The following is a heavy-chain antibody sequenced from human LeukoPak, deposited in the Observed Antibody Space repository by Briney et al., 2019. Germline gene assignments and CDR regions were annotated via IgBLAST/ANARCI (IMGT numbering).Heavy chain of an antibody. V-gene: IGHV3-48*01. J-gene: IGHJ3*02. CDR3: ATADRGAFDI. CDR2: ITRSSSTI. Sequence: GGSLRLSWAVSGXTFSWYSLNWVRQAPGKGLECLSYITRSSSTIYYADSVKGRFTISRDNAKNSLYLQMNSLRVDDTAVYYCATADRGAFDIWGQGTMVIVSS. CDR1: GXTFSWYS.